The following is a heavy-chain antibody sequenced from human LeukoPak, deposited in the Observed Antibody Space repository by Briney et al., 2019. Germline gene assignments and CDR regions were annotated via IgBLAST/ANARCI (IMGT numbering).Heavy chain of an antibody. CDR3: ARLVTGDNDY. Sequence: PSETLSLTCAVYGGSLSGYYWSWIRQPPGKGLEWIGEINHSGSTNYNPSLKSRVTISVDTSKNRFSLKLSSVTAADTAVYYCARLVTGDNDYWGQGTLVTVSS. J-gene: IGHJ4*02. V-gene: IGHV4-34*01. CDR1: GGSLSGYY. D-gene: IGHD7-27*01. CDR2: INHSGST.